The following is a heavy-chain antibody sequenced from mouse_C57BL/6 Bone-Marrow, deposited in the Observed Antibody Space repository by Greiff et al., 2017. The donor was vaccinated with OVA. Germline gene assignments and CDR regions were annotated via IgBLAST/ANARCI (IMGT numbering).Heavy chain of an antibody. CDR2: IYPGSGIT. V-gene: IGHV1-76*01. D-gene: IGHD2-3*01. CDR3: ARDGYYWYFDV. Sequence: VQLQQSGAELVRPGASVKLSCKASGYTFTDYYINWVKQRPGQGLEWIARIYPGSGITYYNEKFKGKATLTAEKSSSTAYMQLSSLTSEDSAVYFCARDGYYWYFDVWGTGTTVTVSS. J-gene: IGHJ1*03. CDR1: GYTFTDYY.